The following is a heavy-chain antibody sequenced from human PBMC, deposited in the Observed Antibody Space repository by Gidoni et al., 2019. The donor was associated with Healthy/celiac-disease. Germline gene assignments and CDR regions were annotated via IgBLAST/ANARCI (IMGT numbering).Heavy chain of an antibody. CDR3: ARENYDILTGWFDP. Sequence: QVQLQESGPGLVKPSETLSLTCTVSGGSISSYYWSWIRQPAGKGLEWIGRIYTSGSTSYNPSLKSRVTMSVDTSKNQFSLKLSSVTAADTAVYYCARENYDILTGWFDPWGQGTLVTVSS. V-gene: IGHV4-4*07. D-gene: IGHD3-9*01. J-gene: IGHJ5*02. CDR1: GGSISSYY. CDR2: IYTSGST.